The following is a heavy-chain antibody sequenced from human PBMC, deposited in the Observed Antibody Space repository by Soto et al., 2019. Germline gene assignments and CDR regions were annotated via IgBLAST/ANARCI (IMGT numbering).Heavy chain of an antibody. CDR1: GGSFSGYY. V-gene: IGHV4-34*01. D-gene: IGHD3-3*01. CDR2: INHSGST. J-gene: IGHJ6*03. CDR3: ARVGYDFCSGYRMDV. Sequence: SETLSLTCAVYGGSFSGYYWSWIRQPPGKGLEWIGEINHSGSTNYNPSLKSRVTISVDTSKNQFSLKLSSVTAADTAVYYCARVGYDFCSGYRMDVWGKGTTVTVSS.